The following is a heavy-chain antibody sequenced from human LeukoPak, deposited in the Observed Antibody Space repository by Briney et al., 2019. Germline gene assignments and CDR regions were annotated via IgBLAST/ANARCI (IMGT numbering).Heavy chain of an antibody. J-gene: IGHJ6*02. CDR3: GKDTNPGGMDV. CDR2: IYYSGST. CDR1: GGSISSYY. Sequence: PSETLSLTCTVSGGSISSYYWSWIRQPPGKGLEWIGYIYYSGSTNYNPSLKSRVTISVDTSKNQFSLKLSSVTAEDTALYYCGKDTNPGGMDVWGQGTTVIVSS. V-gene: IGHV4-59*01. D-gene: IGHD1-14*01.